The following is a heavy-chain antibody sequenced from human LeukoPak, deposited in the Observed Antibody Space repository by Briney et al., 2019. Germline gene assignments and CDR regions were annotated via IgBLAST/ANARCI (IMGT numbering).Heavy chain of an antibody. Sequence: GGSLRLSCAASGFTFSSYAMSWVRQAPGKGLEWVSIIIGSGGSTYYADSVKGRFTISRDNSKNTLYLQMNSLRAEDTAVYYCARDGGATMVRGVATYDSWGQGALVTVSS. V-gene: IGHV3-23*01. CDR2: IIGSGGST. CDR1: GFTFSSYA. CDR3: ARDGGATMVRGVATYDS. D-gene: IGHD3-10*01. J-gene: IGHJ4*02.